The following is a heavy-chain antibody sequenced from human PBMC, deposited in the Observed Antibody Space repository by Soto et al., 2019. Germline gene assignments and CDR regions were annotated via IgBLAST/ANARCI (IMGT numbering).Heavy chain of an antibody. CDR3: ATPSLYDYIWGSYRYGLYAFDI. Sequence: ASVKVSCKVSGYTLTELSMHWVRQAPGKGLEWMGGFDPEDGETIYAQKFQGRVTMTEDTSTDTAYMELSSLRSEDTAVYYCATPSLYDYIWGSYRYGLYAFDIWGQGTMVTVSS. V-gene: IGHV1-24*01. J-gene: IGHJ3*02. D-gene: IGHD3-16*02. CDR1: GYTLTELS. CDR2: FDPEDGET.